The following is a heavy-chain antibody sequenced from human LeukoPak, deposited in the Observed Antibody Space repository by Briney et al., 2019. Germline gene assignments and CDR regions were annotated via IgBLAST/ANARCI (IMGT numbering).Heavy chain of an antibody. D-gene: IGHD3-10*01. CDR3: ARDSGRFGEEYYYYYYYMDV. CDR2: INPNSGGT. Sequence: ASVKVSCKASGYTFTGYYMHWVRQAPGQGLEWMGRINPNSGGTNYAQKFQGRVTMTRDTSISTAYMALSRLRSDDTAVYYCARDSGRFGEEYYYYYYYMDVWGKGTTVTVSS. J-gene: IGHJ6*03. CDR1: GYTFTGYY. V-gene: IGHV1-2*06.